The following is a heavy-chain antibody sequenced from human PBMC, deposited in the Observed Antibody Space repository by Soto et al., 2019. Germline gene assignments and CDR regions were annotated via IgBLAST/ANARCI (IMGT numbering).Heavy chain of an antibody. V-gene: IGHV3-23*01. CDR2: ISGSGGRT. CDR1: GFTFSSYA. Sequence: EVQLLESGGGLVQPGGSLRLSCAASGFTFSSYAISWVRQALGKGLEWVSAISGSGGRTYYADCVKGQFTISRHNSKNTLYLQMNSLRDEDTDVYYCAKIDGEQPVLNYYYYMDDWGKATTVTVSS. CDR3: AKIDGEQPVLNYYYYMDD. D-gene: IGHD6-6*01. J-gene: IGHJ6*03.